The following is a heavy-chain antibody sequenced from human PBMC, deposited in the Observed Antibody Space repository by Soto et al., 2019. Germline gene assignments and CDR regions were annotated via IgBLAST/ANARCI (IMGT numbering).Heavy chain of an antibody. V-gene: IGHV3-53*01. J-gene: IGHJ5*02. CDR1: GFTVSSNY. D-gene: IGHD6-13*01. CDR3: ARGLYSSSSNWFDP. CDR2: IYSGGST. Sequence: GGSLRLSCAASGFTVSSNYMSWVRQAPGKGLEWVSVIYSGGSTYYADSVKGRFTISRDNSKNTLYLQMNSLRAEDTAVYYCARGLYSSSSNWFDPWGQGTLVTVSS.